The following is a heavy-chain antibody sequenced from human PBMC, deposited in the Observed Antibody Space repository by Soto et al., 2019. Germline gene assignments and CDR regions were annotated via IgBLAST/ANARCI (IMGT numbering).Heavy chain of an antibody. D-gene: IGHD2-21*02. Sequence: GASVKVSCKTSGYTFTSYAMHWVRQAPGQRLEWMGWINAGNGNTKYSQKFQGRVTITRDTSASTAYMELSSLRFEDTAVYYCARGDYCGGDCYSYYYYGMDVWGQGTTVTVSS. CDR3: ARGDYCGGDCYSYYYYGMDV. V-gene: IGHV1-3*01. CDR2: INAGNGNT. J-gene: IGHJ6*02. CDR1: GYTFTSYA.